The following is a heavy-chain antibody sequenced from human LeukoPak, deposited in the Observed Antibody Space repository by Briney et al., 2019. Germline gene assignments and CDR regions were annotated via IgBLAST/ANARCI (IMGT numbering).Heavy chain of an antibody. J-gene: IGHJ3*02. CDR3: AKSSYTPFILRYFDWSFEPFDI. Sequence: QPGGSLRLSGVASGFTLGSQAMSWVRQAPGKGLEWVSAICGNCDRTYYADSVKGRFTISRDNSKNTLYLQMNSLRAEDTAVYYCAKSSYTPFILRYFDWSFEPFDIWGQGTMVTVSS. CDR2: ICGNCDRT. CDR1: GFTLGSQA. D-gene: IGHD3-9*01. V-gene: IGHV3-23*01.